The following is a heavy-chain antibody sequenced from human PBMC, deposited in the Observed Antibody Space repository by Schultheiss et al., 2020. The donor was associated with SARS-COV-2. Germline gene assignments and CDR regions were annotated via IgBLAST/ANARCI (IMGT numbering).Heavy chain of an antibody. CDR3: ARGPTDGMDV. J-gene: IGHJ6*02. CDR1: GGSISSYY. CDR2: INHSGSI. Sequence: SETLSLTCTVSGGSISSYYWSWIRQPPGKGLEWIGEINHSGSINYNPSLKSRVTISVDTSKNQFSLKLSSVTAADTAVYYCARGPTDGMDVWGQGTTVTVSS. V-gene: IGHV4-59*01.